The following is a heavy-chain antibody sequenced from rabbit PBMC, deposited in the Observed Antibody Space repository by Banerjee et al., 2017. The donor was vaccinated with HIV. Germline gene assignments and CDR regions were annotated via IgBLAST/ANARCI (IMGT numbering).Heavy chain of an antibody. J-gene: IGHJ6*01. D-gene: IGHD7-1*01. CDR1: GIDFSSYW. CDR2: IYTGDGKT. Sequence: QQQLEESGGGLVKPGGTLTLTCKASGIDFSSYWMWWVRQAPGKGLEWIACIYTGDGKTHYASWAKGRFTISKTSWTTVTLQMTSLTAADTATYFCARDLTGVTGWNFNFWGPGTLVTVS. CDR3: ARDLTGVTGWNFNF. V-gene: IGHV1S45*01.